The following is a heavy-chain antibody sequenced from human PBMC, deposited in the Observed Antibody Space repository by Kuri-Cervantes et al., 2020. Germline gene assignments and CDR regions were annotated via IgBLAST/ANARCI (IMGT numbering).Heavy chain of an antibody. V-gene: IGHV1-69*05. J-gene: IGHJ4*02. CDR1: GGTFSSYA. CDR2: IIPIFRTA. D-gene: IGHD5-18*01. Sequence: SVKVSCKASGGTFSSYAFSWVRQAPGQGLEWMGGIIPIFRTANYAQKFQGRVTITTDESTSTAYMELSSLRSEDTAVYYCASRGYSYGGLGGPGSIYFDYWGQGTLVTVSS. CDR3: ASRGYSYGGLGGPGSIYFDY.